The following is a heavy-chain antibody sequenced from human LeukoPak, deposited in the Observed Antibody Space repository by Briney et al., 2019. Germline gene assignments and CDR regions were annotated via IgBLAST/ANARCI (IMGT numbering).Heavy chain of an antibody. CDR1: GYTFTSYG. J-gene: IGHJ5*02. D-gene: IGHD3-22*01. CDR2: ISAYNGNT. Sequence: GASVKVSCKASGYTFTSYGISWVRQAPGQGLEWMGWISAYNGNTNYAQKLQGRVTMTTDTSTSTAYMELRSLRSDDTAVYYCARTTYYYDSSGYYYGAHWFDPWGQGTLVTVSS. CDR3: ARTTYYYDSSGYYYGAHWFDP. V-gene: IGHV1-18*01.